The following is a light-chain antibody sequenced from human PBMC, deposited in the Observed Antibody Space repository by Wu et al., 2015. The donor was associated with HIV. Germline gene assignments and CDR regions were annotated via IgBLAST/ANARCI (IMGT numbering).Light chain of an antibody. CDR3: QQRSNWPLLT. CDR2: DAS. CDR1: QSVSSY. V-gene: IGKV3-11*01. J-gene: IGKJ4*01. Sequence: EIVLTQSPATLSLSPGERATLSCRAGQSVSSYLAWYQQKPGQAPRLLIYDASNRATGIPARFSGSGSGTDFTLTISSLEPEDFAVYYCQQRSNWPLLTFGGGTKVEIK.